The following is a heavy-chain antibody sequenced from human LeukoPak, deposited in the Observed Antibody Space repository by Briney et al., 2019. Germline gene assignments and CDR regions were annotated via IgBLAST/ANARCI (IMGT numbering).Heavy chain of an antibody. V-gene: IGHV1-46*01. CDR2: INPRSSST. J-gene: IGHJ4*02. CDR1: GYTFTSYY. CDR3: ARDLGRGYSGYDPPGY. D-gene: IGHD5-12*01. Sequence: GASVKVSCKASGYTFTSYYIHWVRQAPGQGLEWMGIINPRSSSTTYAQKFQGRVTMTRDTSTSTVYMELRSLRSDDTAVYYCARDLGRGYSGYDPPGYWGQGTLVTVSS.